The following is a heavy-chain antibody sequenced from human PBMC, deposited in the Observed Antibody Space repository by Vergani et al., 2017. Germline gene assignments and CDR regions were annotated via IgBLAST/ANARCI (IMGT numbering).Heavy chain of an antibody. CDR1: GGSISSYY. CDR3: ARGHSSGWAKYYYYYMDV. J-gene: IGHJ6*03. Sequence: QVQLQESGPGLVKPSETLSLTCTVSGGSISSYYWSWIRQPAGKGLEWIGRIYTSGSTNYNPSLKSRVTMSVDTSKNLFSLKLSSVTAADTAVYYCARGHSSGWAKYYYYYMDVWGKGTTVTVSS. V-gene: IGHV4-4*07. D-gene: IGHD6-19*01. CDR2: IYTSGST.